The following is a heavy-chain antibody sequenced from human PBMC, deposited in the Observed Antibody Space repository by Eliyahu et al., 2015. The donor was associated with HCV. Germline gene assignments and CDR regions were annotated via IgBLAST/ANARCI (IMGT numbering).Heavy chain of an antibody. V-gene: IGHV3-49*05. Sequence: EVQLVESGGGLVKPGRSLXLSCTASGFTFGDYAXXWFRRAPGKGLGWVGFIRSKAYGGTTEYAASVKGRFTISRDDSKSIAYLQMNSLKTEDTAVYYCTRKYYYDSSGYYYEADRAFDIWGQGTMVTVSS. D-gene: IGHD3-22*01. CDR3: TRKYYYDSSGYYYEADRAFDI. J-gene: IGHJ3*02. CDR2: IRSKAYGGTT. CDR1: GFTFGDYA.